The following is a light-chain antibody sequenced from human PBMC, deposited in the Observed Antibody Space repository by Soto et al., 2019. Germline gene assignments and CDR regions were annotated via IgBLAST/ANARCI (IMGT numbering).Light chain of an antibody. V-gene: IGLV2-11*01. Sequence: QSVLTQPRSVSGSPGQSGTISCTGTSSDVGGYSYVSWYQQHPGKAPKLMIYDVSKRPPGVPDRFSGSKSANTASLTISGLQSEDEADYYCCSYAGSYSWVFGGGTKLTVL. CDR2: DVS. CDR1: SSDVGGYSY. CDR3: CSYAGSYSWV. J-gene: IGLJ2*01.